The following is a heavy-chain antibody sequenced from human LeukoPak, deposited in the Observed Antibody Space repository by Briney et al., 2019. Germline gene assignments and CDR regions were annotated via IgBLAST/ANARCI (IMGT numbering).Heavy chain of an antibody. CDR1: GGTFSSYA. Sequence: GASVKVSCQASGGTFSSYAISWVRQAPGQGLEWMGGIIPIFGTANYAQKFQGRVTITADESTSTAYMELSSLRSEDTAVYYCARSGYDYGDYRDYWGQGTLVTVSS. D-gene: IGHD4-17*01. CDR2: IIPIFGTA. CDR3: ARSGYDYGDYRDY. V-gene: IGHV1-69*01. J-gene: IGHJ4*02.